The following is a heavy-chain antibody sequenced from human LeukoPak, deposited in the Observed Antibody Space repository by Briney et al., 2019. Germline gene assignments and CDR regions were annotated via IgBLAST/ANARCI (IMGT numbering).Heavy chain of an antibody. CDR2: ISASSGST. CDR3: ARVGYDILTGPFDY. Sequence: GGSLRLSCAASGFTFSSYVMSWVRQAPGKGLEWVSTISASSGSTYYADSVKGRFTISRDNSKNTLYLQMNSLRAEDTAVYYCARVGYDILTGPFDYWGQGTLVTVSS. D-gene: IGHD3-9*01. J-gene: IGHJ4*02. CDR1: GFTFSSYV. V-gene: IGHV3-23*01.